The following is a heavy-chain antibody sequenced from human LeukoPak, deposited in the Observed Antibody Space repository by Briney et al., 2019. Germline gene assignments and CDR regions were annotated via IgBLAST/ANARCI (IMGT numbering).Heavy chain of an antibody. V-gene: IGHV3-74*01. CDR2: ISSEGRST. CDR3: AGDGGGAGNYCVDC. Sequence: PGGSLRLSCEASGFTFNTYWMHWVRQAPGKGLIWVSRISSEGRSTTYADSVKGRVTISRDNAKNTLYLHMNSLRVEDTAVYYCAGDGGGAGNYCVDCWGQGTLVTVSS. D-gene: IGHD3-10*01. J-gene: IGHJ4*02. CDR1: GFTFNTYW.